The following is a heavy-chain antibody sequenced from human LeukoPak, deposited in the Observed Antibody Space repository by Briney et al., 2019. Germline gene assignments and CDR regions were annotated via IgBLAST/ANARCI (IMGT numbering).Heavy chain of an antibody. J-gene: IGHJ6*02. CDR3: ARDGTTSMSNYYYAMDV. Sequence: GGSLRLSCAASGFTFSNYVVNWVRQAPGKGLEWISYISHDDGSTMYYADSVKGRFTISRDNARNSLFLQMNSLRAEDTAVYYCARDGTTSMSNYYYAMDVWGQGTTVTVSS. V-gene: IGHV3-48*03. CDR1: GFTFSNYV. D-gene: IGHD4-11*01. CDR2: ISHDDGSTM.